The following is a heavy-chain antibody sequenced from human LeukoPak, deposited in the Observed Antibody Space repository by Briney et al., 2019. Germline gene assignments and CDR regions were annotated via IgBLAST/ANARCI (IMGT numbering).Heavy chain of an antibody. CDR1: GYSFTSYN. CDR3: ARDVAAAIDY. CDR2: IKPSGGNT. J-gene: IGHJ4*02. D-gene: IGHD6-13*01. V-gene: IGHV1-46*01. Sequence: ASVKVSCKTSGYSFTSYNLHWVRQAPGQRLEWMGIIKPSGGNTNYAQKFQGRVTMTRGMSTSTVYMELSSLRSEDTAVYYCARDVAAAIDYWGQGTLVTVSS.